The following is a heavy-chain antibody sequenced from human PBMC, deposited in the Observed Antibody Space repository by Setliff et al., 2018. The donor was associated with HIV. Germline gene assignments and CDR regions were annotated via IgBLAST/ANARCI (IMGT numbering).Heavy chain of an antibody. D-gene: IGHD6-19*01. Sequence: GSLRLSCAATGFTFTNYWMSWVRQAPGKGMEWVANIRQDGSEKYYVDSVRGRFTISRDNVKNSLYLQMDSLRAEDTALYYCARSQYSNGPGDYHFYYMDVWGKGTTVTVSS. CDR3: ARSQYSNGPGDYHFYYMDV. J-gene: IGHJ6*03. CDR2: IRQDGSEK. CDR1: GFTFTNYW. V-gene: IGHV3-7*03.